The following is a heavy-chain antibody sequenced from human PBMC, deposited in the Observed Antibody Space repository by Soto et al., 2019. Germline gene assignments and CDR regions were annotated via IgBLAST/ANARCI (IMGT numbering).Heavy chain of an antibody. V-gene: IGHV1-8*01. CDR1: GDTFTSYD. CDR3: AREKVGYFDY. Sequence: QVQLVQSGAEVKKPGASVKVSCTASGDTFTSYDINWVRQATGQGLEWMGWMNPNSGNTGSAQKFQGIVTMTRNTSISTAYIELRSLRSEDTAVYYCAREKVGYFDYWGQGTLVTVSS. J-gene: IGHJ4*02. CDR2: MNPNSGNT.